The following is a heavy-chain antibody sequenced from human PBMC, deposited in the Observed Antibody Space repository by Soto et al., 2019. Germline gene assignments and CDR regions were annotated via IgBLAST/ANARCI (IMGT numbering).Heavy chain of an antibody. Sequence: ASVKVSCKASGYTFTSYGISWVRQAPGQGLEWMGWISAYNGNTNYAQKLQGRVTMTTDTSTSTAYMELRSLRSDDTAVYYCAREGDYDILTGTPILARSDYWGQGTLVTVSS. V-gene: IGHV1-18*01. D-gene: IGHD3-9*01. J-gene: IGHJ4*02. CDR3: AREGDYDILTGTPILARSDY. CDR2: ISAYNGNT. CDR1: GYTFTSYG.